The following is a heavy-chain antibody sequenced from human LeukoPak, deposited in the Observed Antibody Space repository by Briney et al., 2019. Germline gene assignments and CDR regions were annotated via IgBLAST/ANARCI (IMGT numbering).Heavy chain of an antibody. Sequence: SETLSLTCTVSGCSISNGYYWDWIRQPPGRGLEWIGNIYRSGSTSYNPSLKSRATISVGTSKNQFSLKVNSVTAADTAVYYCARRHSSGWFYYWGQGTLVTVSS. CDR3: ARRHSSGWFYY. V-gene: IGHV4-38-2*02. D-gene: IGHD6-19*01. J-gene: IGHJ4*02. CDR2: IYRSGST. CDR1: GCSISNGYY.